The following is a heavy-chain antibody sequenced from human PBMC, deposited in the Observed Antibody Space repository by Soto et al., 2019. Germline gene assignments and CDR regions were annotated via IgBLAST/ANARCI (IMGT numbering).Heavy chain of an antibody. Sequence: SVKVSCKVSGYSFASYGLSWVRQAPEQGLEWMGWISAYNGNTNYAQNLQGRVTMTTDTSTSTAYMELRSLRSDDTAVYYCARDIGYYYGSGSYYNGEGYWGQGTLVTVSS. D-gene: IGHD3-10*01. V-gene: IGHV1-18*01. CDR1: GYSFASYG. J-gene: IGHJ4*02. CDR2: ISAYNGNT. CDR3: ARDIGYYYGSGSYYNGEGY.